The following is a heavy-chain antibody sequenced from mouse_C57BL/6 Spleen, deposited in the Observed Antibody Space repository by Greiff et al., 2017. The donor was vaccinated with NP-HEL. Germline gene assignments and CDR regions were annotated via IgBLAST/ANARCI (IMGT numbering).Heavy chain of an antibody. Sequence: QVQLQQPGAELVMPGASVKLSCKASGYTFTSYWMHWVKQRPGQGLEWIGEIDPSDSYTNYNQKFKGKSTLTVDKSSSTAYMQLSSLTSEDSAVYYWASDLDDGSSYRGYFDDWGQGTTLTVAS. J-gene: IGHJ2*01. V-gene: IGHV1-69*01. CDR2: IDPSDSYT. CDR1: GYTFTSYW. CDR3: ASDLDDGSSYRGYFDD. D-gene: IGHD1-1*01.